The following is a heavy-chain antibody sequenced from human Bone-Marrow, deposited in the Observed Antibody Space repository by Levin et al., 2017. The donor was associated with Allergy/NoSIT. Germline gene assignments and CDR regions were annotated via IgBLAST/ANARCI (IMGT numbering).Heavy chain of an antibody. CDR2: INWNRGII. Sequence: TGGSLRLSCAASGFTFDDFAMHWVRQVPGKGLEWVSGINWNRGIIGYADSVKVRFTISRDNARNSLFLQMNSLGPEDTALYYCAKGLNWGSPNTFDDWGQGTLVTVSS. CDR1: GFTFDDFA. CDR3: AKGLNWGSPNTFDD. V-gene: IGHV3-9*01. J-gene: IGHJ4*02. D-gene: IGHD7-27*01.